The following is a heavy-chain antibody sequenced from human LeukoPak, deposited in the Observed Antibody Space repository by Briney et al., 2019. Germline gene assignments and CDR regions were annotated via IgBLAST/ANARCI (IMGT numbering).Heavy chain of an antibody. CDR1: GYTFTGYY. CDR2: INPNSGGT. D-gene: IGHD3-10*01. CDR3: ARGPNPTYYYGSGSYYNIGPFDY. Sequence: ASVKVSCKASGYTFTGYYMHWVRQAPGQGLEWMGWINPNSGGTNYAQKFQGWVTMTRDTSIGTAYMELSRLRSDDTAVYYCARGPNPTYYYGSGSYYNIGPFDYWGQGTLVTVSS. V-gene: IGHV1-2*04. J-gene: IGHJ4*02.